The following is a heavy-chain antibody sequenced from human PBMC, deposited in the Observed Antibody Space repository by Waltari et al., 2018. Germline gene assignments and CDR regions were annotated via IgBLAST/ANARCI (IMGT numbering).Heavy chain of an antibody. CDR2: IYSSGRT. CDR3: ATGRGWFDP. CDR1: GGTIRNYY. D-gene: IGHD3-10*01. J-gene: IGHJ5*02. Sequence: QVQLQESGPGLVKPSETLSLTCTVSGGTIRNYYWSWIRQPPGKGLEWIGFIYSSGRTKYNPARRSRGTISGDTSKNQFSLKLRSVTAADTAVYHCATGRGWFDPWGQGTLVTVSS. V-gene: IGHV4-59*01.